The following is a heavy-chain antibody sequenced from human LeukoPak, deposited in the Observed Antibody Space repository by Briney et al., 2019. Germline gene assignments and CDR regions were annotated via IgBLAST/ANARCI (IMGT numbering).Heavy chain of an antibody. Sequence: ASVKVSCKASGYTFTGYYMHWVRQAPGQRLEWMGWINPNSGGTNYAQKFQGRVTMTRDTSISTAYMELSRLRSDDTAVYYCAREGVDTAMAEFDPWGQGTLVTVSS. CDR1: GYTFTGYY. CDR3: AREGVDTAMAEFDP. J-gene: IGHJ5*02. V-gene: IGHV1-2*02. CDR2: INPNSGGT. D-gene: IGHD5-18*01.